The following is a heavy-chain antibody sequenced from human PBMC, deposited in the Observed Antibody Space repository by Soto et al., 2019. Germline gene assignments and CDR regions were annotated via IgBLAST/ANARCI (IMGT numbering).Heavy chain of an antibody. D-gene: IGHD3-10*01. Sequence: GGSLRLACSASGFTFSSFNMHWVRQAPGKGLEWVSSISGTTKYIYYGDSVKGRFTISRDNAENSMFLQMNSLRVEDTAVYYCARSVLFRGLNRAFDIWGQGTLVTVSS. CDR3: ARSVLFRGLNRAFDI. CDR2: ISGTTKYI. CDR1: GFTFSSFN. J-gene: IGHJ3*02. V-gene: IGHV3-21*01.